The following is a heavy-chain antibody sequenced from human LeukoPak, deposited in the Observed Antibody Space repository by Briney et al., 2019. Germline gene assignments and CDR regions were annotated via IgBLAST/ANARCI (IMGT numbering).Heavy chain of an antibody. J-gene: IGHJ4*02. CDR1: GFNLTRHA. D-gene: IGHD1-1*01. Sequence: PGGSLRLSCEVSGFNLTRHAIHWVRQAPGKGLEWVVVISAEGSNKYYADFVQGRFTISRDTSKNTVSLQMDSLRPDDSAVYFCARDMEKRYTGTFYHDGVFDYCSQGTLVTVAS. CDR3: ARDMEKRYTGTFYHDGVFDY. CDR2: ISAEGSNK. V-gene: IGHV3-30*04.